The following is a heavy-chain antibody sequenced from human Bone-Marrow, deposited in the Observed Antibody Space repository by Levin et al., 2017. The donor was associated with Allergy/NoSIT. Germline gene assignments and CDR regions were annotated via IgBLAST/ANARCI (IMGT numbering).Heavy chain of an antibody. Sequence: SETLSLTCSVSGASLSSHGSYWNWIRQTPGKGLEWIGYINYSGSTNSNPSLTSRVNISVDTSKNEFSLHLESFTAADPAVYYCARDVIGYQFPLPYYYGLDVWGQGTTVTVSS. J-gene: IGHJ6*02. CDR2: INYSGST. CDR1: GASLSSHGSY. D-gene: IGHD5-12*01. V-gene: IGHV4-61*08. CDR3: ARDVIGYQFPLPYYYGLDV.